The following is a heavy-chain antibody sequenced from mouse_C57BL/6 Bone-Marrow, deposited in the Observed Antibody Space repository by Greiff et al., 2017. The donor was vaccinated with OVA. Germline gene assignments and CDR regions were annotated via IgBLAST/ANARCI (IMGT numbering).Heavy chain of an antibody. CDR3: ARELSDAMDY. Sequence: VQLQQPGAELVKPGASVKLSCKASGYTFTSYWMQWVKQRPGQGLEWIGEIDPSDSYTNYNQKFKGKATLTVDTSSSTACMQLSSLTSEDSAVYYCARELSDAMDYWGQGTSVTVSS. CDR1: GYTFTSYW. V-gene: IGHV1-50*01. CDR2: IDPSDSYT. J-gene: IGHJ4*01.